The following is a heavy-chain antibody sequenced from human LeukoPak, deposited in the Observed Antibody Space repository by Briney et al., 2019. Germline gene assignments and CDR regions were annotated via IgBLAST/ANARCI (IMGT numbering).Heavy chain of an antibody. J-gene: IGHJ4*02. CDR3: ARDLISGWYYFDY. CDR2: INPNSGGT. D-gene: IGHD6-19*01. Sequence: ASVKVSCKASGYTFTGYYMHWVRQAPGQGLEWMGWINPNSGGTNYAQKFQGRVTMTRDTSISTAYMELSRLRSDDKAVYYCARDLISGWYYFDYWGQGTLVTVSS. V-gene: IGHV1-2*02. CDR1: GYTFTGYY.